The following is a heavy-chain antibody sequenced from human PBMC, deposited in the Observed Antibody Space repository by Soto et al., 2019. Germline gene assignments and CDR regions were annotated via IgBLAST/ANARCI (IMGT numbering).Heavy chain of an antibody. V-gene: IGHV4-4*02. J-gene: IGHJ5*02. CDR2: IYHSGST. D-gene: IGHD3-22*01. Sequence: SETLSLTCAVSGGSISSSNWWSWVRQPPGKGLEWIGEIYHSGSTNYNPSLKSRVTISVDKSKNQFSLKLSSVTAADTAVYYCARDRPDYYYDRSVFDPSGQGTLVTVSS. CDR1: GGSISSSNW. CDR3: ARDRPDYYYDRSVFDP.